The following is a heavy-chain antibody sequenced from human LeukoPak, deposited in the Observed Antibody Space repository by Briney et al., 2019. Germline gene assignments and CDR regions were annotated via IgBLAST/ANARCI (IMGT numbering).Heavy chain of an antibody. CDR2: INHSGST. Sequence: SETLSLTCAVYGRSFSGYYCSWIRHPPGKWLEWIGEINHSGSTNYNPSLKSRVTISVNTSKNQFSLKLSSVTAADTAVYYCARAVVVAATNWFDPWGQGTLVTVSS. D-gene: IGHD2-15*01. V-gene: IGHV4-34*01. J-gene: IGHJ5*02. CDR1: GRSFSGYY. CDR3: ARAVVVAATNWFDP.